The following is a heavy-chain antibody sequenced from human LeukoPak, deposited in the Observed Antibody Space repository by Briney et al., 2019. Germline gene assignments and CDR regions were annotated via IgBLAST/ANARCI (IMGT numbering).Heavy chain of an antibody. D-gene: IGHD5-18*01. Sequence: SETLSLTCDVSGVSIQSYWWSWVRKPAGEGLEWIGRIYTTGRTNYSPSFQSRVTMSIDVSSNQFSLTLRSVTAADTAVYYCARSGYTISAYHSDFWGQGAPVTVSS. V-gene: IGHV4-4*07. CDR3: ARSGYTISAYHSDF. CDR1: GVSIQSYW. J-gene: IGHJ4*02. CDR2: IYTTGRT.